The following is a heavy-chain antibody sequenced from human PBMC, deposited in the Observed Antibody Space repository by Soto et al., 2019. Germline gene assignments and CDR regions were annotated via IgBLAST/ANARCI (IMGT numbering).Heavy chain of an antibody. CDR3: ARAIDFDS. J-gene: IGHJ4*02. CDR2: IYYTGTT. V-gene: IGHV4-59*01. CDR1: GGSIRSYY. Sequence: QVQLQESGPGLVKPSETLSLTCTVSGGSIRSYYWSWIRQPPGKGLEWIGYIYYTGTTNYNPSLKSRVIISVDTSKNQVSLKLNSVTAADTAMYYCARAIDFDSWGQGTLVTVSS.